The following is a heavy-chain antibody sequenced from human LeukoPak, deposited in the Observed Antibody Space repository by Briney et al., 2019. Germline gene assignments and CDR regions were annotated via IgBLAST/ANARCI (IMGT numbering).Heavy chain of an antibody. Sequence: GTSLRLSCAASGFTFSSFAIHWVRQAPGKGLGWVAVISSDGSNKFYADSVRGRFTISRDNSKNTLNLQMNSLRPEDTAVYYCARDRPVGVPIAISYDLDSWGQGTLVSVSS. CDR1: GFTFSSFA. CDR2: ISSDGSNK. D-gene: IGHD2-2*02. CDR3: ARDRPVGVPIAISYDLDS. J-gene: IGHJ4*02. V-gene: IGHV3-30*01.